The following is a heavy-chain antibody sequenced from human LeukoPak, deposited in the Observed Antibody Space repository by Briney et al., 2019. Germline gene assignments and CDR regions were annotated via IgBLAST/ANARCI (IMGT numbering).Heavy chain of an antibody. Sequence: ASVKVSCKASGYTFTNYGISWVRQAPGQGLEWMGWISANSGNTGYAQKFQGRVTITRDTSISTAYMELSRLRSDDTAVYYCASLGSGSYSKDWGQGTLVTVSS. CDR2: ISANSGNT. D-gene: IGHD3-10*02. V-gene: IGHV1-18*01. CDR3: ASLGSGSYSKD. J-gene: IGHJ4*02. CDR1: GYTFTNYG.